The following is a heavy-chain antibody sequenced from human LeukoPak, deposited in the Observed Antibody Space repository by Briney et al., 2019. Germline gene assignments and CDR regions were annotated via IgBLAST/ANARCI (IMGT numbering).Heavy chain of an antibody. V-gene: IGHV3-30*18. CDR3: AKAPESYYYDSSGYYPLDY. CDR1: GFTFSSYG. D-gene: IGHD3-22*01. CDR2: ISYDGSNK. Sequence: QTGGSLRLSCAASGFTFSSYGMHWVRQAPGKGLEWVAVISYDGSNKYYADSVKGRFTISRDNSKNTLYLQMNSLRAEDTAVYYCAKAPESYYYDSSGYYPLDYWGQGTLVTVSS. J-gene: IGHJ4*02.